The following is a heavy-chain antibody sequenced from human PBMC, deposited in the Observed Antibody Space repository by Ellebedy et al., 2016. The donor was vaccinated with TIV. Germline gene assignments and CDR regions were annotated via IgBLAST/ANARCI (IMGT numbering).Heavy chain of an antibody. CDR3: ARDGLPYYYDSSGYYHYRYYFDY. D-gene: IGHD3-22*01. V-gene: IGHV3-48*01. CDR1: GFTFSSYS. Sequence: PGGSLRLSCAASGFTFSSYSMNWVRQAPGKGLEWVSYISSSSSTIYYADSVKGRFTISRDNAKNSLYLQMNSLRAEDTAVYYCARDGLPYYYDSSGYYHYRYYFDYWGQGTLVTVSS. CDR2: ISSSSSTI. J-gene: IGHJ4*02.